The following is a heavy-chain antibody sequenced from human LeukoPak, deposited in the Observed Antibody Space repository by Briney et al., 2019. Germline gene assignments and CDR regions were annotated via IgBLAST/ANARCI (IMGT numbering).Heavy chain of an antibody. CDR3: ARDGGYCSSTSCYALDY. CDR2: IWYDGSNK. V-gene: IGHV3-33*01. D-gene: IGHD2-2*01. CDR1: GFTFSSYG. J-gene: IGHJ4*02. Sequence: GGSLRLSCAASGFTFSSYGMHWVRQAPGKGLEWVAVIWYDGSNKYYADSVKGRFTISRDNSKNTLYLQMNSLRAEDTAVYYCARDGGYCSSTSCYALDYWGQGTLVTVSS.